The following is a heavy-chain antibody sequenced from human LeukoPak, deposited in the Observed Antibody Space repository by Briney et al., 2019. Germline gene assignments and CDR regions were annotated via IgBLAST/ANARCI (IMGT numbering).Heavy chain of an antibody. V-gene: IGHV3-49*03. Sequence: GGSLRLSCTASGFTFGDYAMSWFRQAPGKGLERVGFIRSKAYGGTTEYAASVKGRFTISRDDSKSIAYLQMNSLKTEDTAVYYCTRAFPPSYYYYGMDVWGQGTTVTVSS. CDR1: GFTFGDYA. CDR3: TRAFPPSYYYYGMDV. J-gene: IGHJ6*02. CDR2: IRSKAYGGTT.